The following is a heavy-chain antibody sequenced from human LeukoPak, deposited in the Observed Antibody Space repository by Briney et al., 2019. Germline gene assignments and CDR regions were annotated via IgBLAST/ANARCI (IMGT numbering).Heavy chain of an antibody. V-gene: IGHV1-69*13. CDR1: GGTFSSYA. Sequence: GASVKVSCKASGGTFSSYAISWVRQAPGQGLEWMGGIIPIFGTANYAQKFQGRVTITADESTSTAYMELSSLRSEDTAVYYCAREGSSTSSAFDYWGQGTLVTVSS. CDR3: AREGSSTSSAFDY. J-gene: IGHJ4*02. CDR2: IIPIFGTA. D-gene: IGHD2-2*01.